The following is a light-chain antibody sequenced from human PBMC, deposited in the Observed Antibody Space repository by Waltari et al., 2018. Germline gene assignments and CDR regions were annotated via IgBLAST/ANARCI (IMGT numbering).Light chain of an antibody. V-gene: IGKV4-1*01. J-gene: IGKJ4*01. CDR2: WAS. CDR1: QSISTS. Sequence: DIVMTQSPSSLSASVGDRVTITCRTSQSISTSLNWYQQKPGQPPKLLIYWASTRELGVPDRFSGSGSGTDFTLTINSLQAEDVAVYYCQQYYGTPCTFGGGTKVEMK. CDR3: QQYYGTPCT.